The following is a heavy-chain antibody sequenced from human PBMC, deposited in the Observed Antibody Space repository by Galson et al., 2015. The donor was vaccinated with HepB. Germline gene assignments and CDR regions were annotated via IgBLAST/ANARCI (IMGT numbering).Heavy chain of an antibody. CDR2: ISYDGSNK. V-gene: IGHV3-30*18. CDR3: AKDSEVFLGVDYYGMDV. D-gene: IGHD2-21*01. CDR1: GFTFSSYG. Sequence: SLRLSCAASGFTFSSYGMHWVRQAPGKGLEWVAVISYDGSNKYYADSVKGRFTISRDNSKNTLYLQMNSLRAEDTAVYYCAKDSEVFLGVDYYGMDVWGQGTTVTVSS. J-gene: IGHJ6*02.